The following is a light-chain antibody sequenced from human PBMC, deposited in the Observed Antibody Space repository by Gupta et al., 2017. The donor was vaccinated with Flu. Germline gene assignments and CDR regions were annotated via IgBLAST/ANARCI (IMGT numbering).Light chain of an antibody. J-gene: IGLJ1*01. V-gene: IGLV2-23*01. CDR3: CSYAGGGTYV. CDR1: TSDVGSYKF. Sequence: SITIPCTGLTSDVGSYKFVSWFQQHPGKAPKLMIFEGTKRPSGVSNRFSGSRSDYTASLTISGLQAEDEADYYCCSYAGGGTYVFGTGTKVTVL. CDR2: EGT.